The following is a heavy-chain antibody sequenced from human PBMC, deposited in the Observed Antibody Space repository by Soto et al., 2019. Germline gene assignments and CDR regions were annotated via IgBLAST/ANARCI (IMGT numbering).Heavy chain of an antibody. V-gene: IGHV4-59*06. Sequence: SETLSLTCTVSGGSISSSYWSWIRQPPGKGLEWIGYIYNSGTTYYNPSLKSRVTISVDTSKNQFSLKLTSVTAADTAVYYCARDPAPWGQGTLVTGSS. CDR3: ARDPAP. CDR2: IYNSGTT. CDR1: GGSISSSY. J-gene: IGHJ5*02.